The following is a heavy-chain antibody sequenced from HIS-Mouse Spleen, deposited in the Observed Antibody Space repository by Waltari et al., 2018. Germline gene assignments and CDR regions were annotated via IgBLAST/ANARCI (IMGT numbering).Heavy chain of an antibody. CDR2: ISSSSSTI. V-gene: IGHV3-48*02. CDR3: ARGGWGSSLDAFDI. D-gene: IGHD6-19*01. J-gene: IGHJ3*02. Sequence: EVQLVESGGGLVQPWGSLRLSCAASGFTFSSYSMNWVRQAPGKGLEWVSYISSSSSTIYYADSVKGRFTSSRDNAKNSLYLQMNSLRDEDTAVYYCARGGWGSSLDAFDIWGQGTMVTVSS. CDR1: GFTFSSYS.